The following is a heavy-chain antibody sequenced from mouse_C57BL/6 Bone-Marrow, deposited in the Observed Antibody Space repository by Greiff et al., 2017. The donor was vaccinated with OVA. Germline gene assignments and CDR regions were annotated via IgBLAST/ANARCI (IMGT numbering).Heavy chain of an antibody. CDR3: ARIDYYAMDY. J-gene: IGHJ4*01. CDR2: IYPSDSET. V-gene: IGHV1-61*01. CDR1: GYTFTSYW. Sequence: VQLQQSGAELARPGASVKLSCKASGYTFTSYWMDWVKQRPGQGLEWIGNIYPSDSETHYNQKFKDKATLTVDKSSSTAYMQLSSLTSEDSAVYYCARIDYYAMDYWGQGTSVTVSS.